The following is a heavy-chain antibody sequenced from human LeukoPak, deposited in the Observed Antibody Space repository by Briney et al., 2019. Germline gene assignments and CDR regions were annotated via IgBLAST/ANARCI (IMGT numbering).Heavy chain of an antibody. Sequence: PSETLSLTCTVSGGSISSYYWSWIRQPPGKGLEWIGYIYYSGSTNYNPSLKSRVTISVDTSKNQFSLKLSSVTAADTAVYYCASMDYDSSGYYYMDVWGKGTTVTVSS. V-gene: IGHV4-59*01. CDR3: ASMDYDSSGYYYMDV. CDR2: IYYSGST. D-gene: IGHD3-22*01. J-gene: IGHJ6*03. CDR1: GGSISSYY.